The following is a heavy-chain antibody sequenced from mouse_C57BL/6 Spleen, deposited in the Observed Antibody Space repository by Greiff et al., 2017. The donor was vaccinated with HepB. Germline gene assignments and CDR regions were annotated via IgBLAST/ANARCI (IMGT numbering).Heavy chain of an antibody. V-gene: IGHV5-9-1*02. CDR1: GFTFSSYA. D-gene: IGHD2-5*01. CDR3: TRTYYSKGFDY. CDR2: ISSGGDYI. Sequence: DVMLVESGEGLVKPGGSLKLSCAASGFTFSSYAMSWVRQTPEKRLEWVAYISSGGDYIYYADTVKGRFTISRDNARNTLYLQMSSLKSEDTAMYYCTRTYYSKGFDYWGQGTTLTVSS. J-gene: IGHJ2*01.